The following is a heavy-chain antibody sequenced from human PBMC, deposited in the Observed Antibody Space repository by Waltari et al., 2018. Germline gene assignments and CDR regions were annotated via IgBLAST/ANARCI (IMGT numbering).Heavy chain of an antibody. V-gene: IGHV3-33*06. Sequence: EWVAVIWYDGSNKYYADSVKGRFTISRDNSKNTLYLQMNSLRAEDTAMYYCAKSRGGVSSIAARLLWYFDLWGRGTLVTVSS. D-gene: IGHD6-6*01. CDR2: IWYDGSNK. CDR3: AKSRGGVSSIAARLLWYFDL. J-gene: IGHJ2*01.